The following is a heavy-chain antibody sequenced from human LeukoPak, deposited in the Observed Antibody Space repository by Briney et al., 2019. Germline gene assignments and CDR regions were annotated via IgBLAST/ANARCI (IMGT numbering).Heavy chain of an antibody. V-gene: IGHV4-39*01. J-gene: IGHJ4*02. Sequence: SETLSLTCTVSGGSISSSSYYWGWIRQPPGKGLEWIGSIYYSGNTYYNASLRSQVSISIDTSKNQFSLKPSSVTAADTAVYYCAGDYYTAYYFDYWGQGTLVTVSS. CDR3: AGDYYTAYYFDY. CDR1: GGSISSSSYY. D-gene: IGHD1-26*01. CDR2: IYYSGNT.